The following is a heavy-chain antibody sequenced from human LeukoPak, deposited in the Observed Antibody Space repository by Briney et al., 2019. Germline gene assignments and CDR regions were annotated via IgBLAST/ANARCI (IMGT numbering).Heavy chain of an antibody. D-gene: IGHD2-15*01. CDR3: ARDRRDCSGGSCYVAFDI. J-gene: IGHJ3*02. CDR2: INHSGST. V-gene: IGHV4-34*01. CDR1: GGSFSGYY. Sequence: SETLSLTCAVYGGSFSGYYWSWIRQPPGKGLEWIGEINHSGSTNYNPSLKSRVTISVDTSKNQFSLKLSSVTAADTAVYYCARDRRDCSGGSCYVAFDIWGQGTMVTVSS.